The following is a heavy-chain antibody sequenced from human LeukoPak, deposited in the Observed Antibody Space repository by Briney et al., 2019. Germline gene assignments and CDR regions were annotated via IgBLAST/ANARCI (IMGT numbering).Heavy chain of an antibody. D-gene: IGHD3-22*01. CDR1: GGSISSSSYY. V-gene: IGHV4-39*07. CDR2: IYYSGST. Sequence: SETLSLTCTVSGGSISSSSYYWGWIRQPPGKGLEWIGSIYYSGSTYYNPSLKSRVTISVDTSKNQFSLKLSPVTAADTAVYYCARDLGSSSGYVGYWGQGTLVTVSS. CDR3: ARDLGSSSGYVGY. J-gene: IGHJ4*02.